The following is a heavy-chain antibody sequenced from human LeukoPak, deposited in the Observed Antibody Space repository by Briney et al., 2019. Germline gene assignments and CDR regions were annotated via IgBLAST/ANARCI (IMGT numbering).Heavy chain of an antibody. Sequence: GGSLRLSCAASGFTLSTYPMHWVRQAPGKGLEWVSGLSGSGDGQFYADSVEGRFTISRDIFNNIWYLQMNSLRAEDTAVYYCAKGCQCPSGLSSWFDPRGQGTLVAVSS. CDR1: GFTLSTYP. CDR2: LSGSGDGQ. CDR3: AKGCQCPSGLSSWFDP. V-gene: IGHV3-23*01. J-gene: IGHJ5*02. D-gene: IGHD1-14*01.